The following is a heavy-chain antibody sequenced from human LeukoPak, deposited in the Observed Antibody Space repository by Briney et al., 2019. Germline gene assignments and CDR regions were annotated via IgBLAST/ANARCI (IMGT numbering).Heavy chain of an antibody. J-gene: IGHJ3*02. D-gene: IGHD5-18*01. Sequence: SETLSLTCTVSGGSISIYYWSWIRQPPGKGLEWLGYVYNSGSTDYNPSLKSRVTISADTSKNQFSLKLSSVTAADTAVYYCARHSYGYDAFDIWGQGTMVTVSS. CDR3: ARHSYGYDAFDI. V-gene: IGHV4-59*01. CDR2: VYNSGST. CDR1: GGSISIYY.